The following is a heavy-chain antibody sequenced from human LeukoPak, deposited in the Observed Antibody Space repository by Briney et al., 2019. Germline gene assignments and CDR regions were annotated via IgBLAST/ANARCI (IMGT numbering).Heavy chain of an antibody. D-gene: IGHD3-3*01. CDR2: IKGDGIST. CDR3: AKDHYWSIDY. CDR1: GFDFSSNW. J-gene: IGHJ4*02. V-gene: IGHV3-74*01. Sequence: GGSLRLSCAASGFDFSSNWMHWVRHAPGQGLVWVSRIKGDGISTNYADSVKGQFTISRDIAKNTLYLQMNSLRAEDTGVYYCAKDHYWSIDYWGRGTLVTVSS.